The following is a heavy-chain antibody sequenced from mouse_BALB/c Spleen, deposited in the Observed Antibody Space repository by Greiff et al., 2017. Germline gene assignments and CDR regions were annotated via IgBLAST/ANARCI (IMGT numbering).Heavy chain of an antibody. CDR3: TTDAFAD. CDR1: GYTFTSYW. CDR2: IYPSDDYT. Sequence: QVQLQQSGAELVRPGASVKLSCKASGYTFTSYWINWVKQRPGQGLEWIGNIYPSDDYTNFNQKFKDKATLTVDKSSSTAYMQLSSPTSEDSAVYYCTTDAFADWGQGTLVTVSA. V-gene: IGHV1-69*02. J-gene: IGHJ3*01.